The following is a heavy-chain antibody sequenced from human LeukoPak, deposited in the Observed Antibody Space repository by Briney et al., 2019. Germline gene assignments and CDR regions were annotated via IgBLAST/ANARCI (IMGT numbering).Heavy chain of an antibody. CDR2: ISGSGGST. CDR1: GFTFSSYS. Sequence: PGGSLRLSCAASGFTFSSYSMNWARQAPGKGLEWVSAISGSGGSTYYADSVKGRFTISRDNAKNSLYLQMNSLRAEDTAVYYCAELGITMIGGVWGKGTTVTISS. CDR3: AELGITMIGGV. D-gene: IGHD3-10*02. J-gene: IGHJ6*04. V-gene: IGHV3-21*01.